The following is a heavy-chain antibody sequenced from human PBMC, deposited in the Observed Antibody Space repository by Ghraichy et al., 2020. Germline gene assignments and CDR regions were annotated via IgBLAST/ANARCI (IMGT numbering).Heavy chain of an antibody. D-gene: IGHD3-3*01. V-gene: IGHV4-30-2*01. Sequence: SETLSLTCVVSGGSISSGGYSWSWIRQPPGKGPEWIGYIFHSGSTEYSPSLKSRVTISVDRSKNQFSLNLSSVTAADTAVYYCARTVRFLTSFKGSFYFDYWGRGVLVTVSS. CDR3: ARTVRFLTSFKGSFYFDY. CDR1: GGSISSGGYS. CDR2: IFHSGST. J-gene: IGHJ4*02.